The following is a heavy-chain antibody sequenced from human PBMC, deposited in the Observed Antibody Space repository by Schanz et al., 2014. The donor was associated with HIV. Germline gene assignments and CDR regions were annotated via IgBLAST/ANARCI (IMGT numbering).Heavy chain of an antibody. J-gene: IGHJ6*02. V-gene: IGHV1-69*06. CDR2: IIPLSGTP. CDR3: ARDIKYDDPFQYGMDV. CDR1: GYTFTRDY. Sequence: VHLVESGAEVKKPGASVKVSCKASGYTFTRDYIHWVRQAPGQGLEWMGGIIPLSGTPFYAQKFQGRVAITADKSTGTVYMDLGSLTSEDTAVYFCARDIKYDDPFQYGMDVWGQGTTVSVSS. D-gene: IGHD1-1*01.